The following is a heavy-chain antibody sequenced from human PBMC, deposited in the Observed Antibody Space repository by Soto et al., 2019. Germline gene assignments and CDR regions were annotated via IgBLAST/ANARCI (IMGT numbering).Heavy chain of an antibody. CDR3: AKNDDSFDY. CDR2: IASDGSEK. CDR1: GFTFSAYG. D-gene: IGHD1-1*01. V-gene: IGHV3-30*18. Sequence: QAQLVQSGGGVVQPGRSLRLSCVASGFTFSAYGMHWVRQAAGKGPEWVAVIASDGSEKYYADYVKGRFTISRDNSKDTLFLQMNRLRVEDTPVYYCAKNDDSFDYWGQGTLVTVSS. J-gene: IGHJ4*02.